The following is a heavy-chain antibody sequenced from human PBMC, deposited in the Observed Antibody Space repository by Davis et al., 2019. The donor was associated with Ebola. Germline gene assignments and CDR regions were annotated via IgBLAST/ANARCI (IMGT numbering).Heavy chain of an antibody. J-gene: IGHJ6*02. D-gene: IGHD5-12*01. CDR3: ARDQANSGYDYLPYYYYGMDV. CDR2: INPSGGST. CDR1: GYTFTSYY. Sequence: ASVKVSCKASGYTFTSYYMHWVRQAPGQGLEWMGIINPSGGSTSYAQKFQGRVNMTRDTSTSTVYMELSSLRSEDTAVYYCARDQANSGYDYLPYYYYGMDVWGQGTTVTVSS. V-gene: IGHV1-46*01.